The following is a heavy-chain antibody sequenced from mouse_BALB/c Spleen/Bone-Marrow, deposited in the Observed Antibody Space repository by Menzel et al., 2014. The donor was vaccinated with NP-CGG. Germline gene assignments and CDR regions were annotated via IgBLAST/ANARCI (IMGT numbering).Heavy chain of an antibody. CDR3: ARRGSSGYWFAY. J-gene: IGHJ3*01. Sequence: EVKLVESGPELEKPGASVKISCQASGYSFTGYNINWVKQSNGKSLEWLGNIDPYYGGNSYNQKFKAKATLTVDRSPSTAYMQLKSLTSEDSAVYYCARRGSSGYWFAYWGQGTLVTVSA. V-gene: IGHV1-39*01. CDR2: IDPYYGGN. CDR1: GYSFTGYN. D-gene: IGHD3-1*01.